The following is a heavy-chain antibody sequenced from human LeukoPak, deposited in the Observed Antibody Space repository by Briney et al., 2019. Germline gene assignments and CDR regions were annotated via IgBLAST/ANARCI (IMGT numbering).Heavy chain of an antibody. CDR2: ITERGNTI. Sequence: GGSLRLSCAASGFTFSDYNMNWVRQAPGRGLEWVSYITERGNTIHYADSVKGRFTISRDNANNPLNLQMYSLRAEDTAVYYCARSIGLTGGGVDVWGQGTPVTVSS. CDR1: GFTFSDYN. V-gene: IGHV3-11*01. J-gene: IGHJ6*02. CDR3: ARSIGLTGGGVDV. D-gene: IGHD3-9*01.